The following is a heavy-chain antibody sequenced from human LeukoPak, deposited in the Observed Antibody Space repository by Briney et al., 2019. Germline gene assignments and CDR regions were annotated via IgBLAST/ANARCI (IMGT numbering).Heavy chain of an antibody. CDR3: ARQPYSSSWYFDY. V-gene: IGHV4-39*07. J-gene: IGHJ4*02. D-gene: IGHD6-13*01. Sequence: SETLSLTCTVSGGSISSSSYYWGWIRQPPGKGLEWIGSIYYSGSTYYNPSLKSRVTLSLDTSKNQSSLKLSSVTAADTAVYYCARQPYSSSWYFDYWGQGTLVTVSS. CDR2: IYYSGST. CDR1: GGSISSSSYY.